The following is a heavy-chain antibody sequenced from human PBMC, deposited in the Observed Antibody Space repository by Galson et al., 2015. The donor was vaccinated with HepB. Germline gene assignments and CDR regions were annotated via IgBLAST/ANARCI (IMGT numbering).Heavy chain of an antibody. CDR1: GGSISSYY. D-gene: IGHD3-10*01. J-gene: IGHJ4*02. CDR2: IYYSGST. CDR3: ARGGFGEATY. Sequence: ETLSLTCTVSGGSISSYYWSWIRQPPGKGLEWIGYIYYSGSTNYNPSLKSRVTISVDTSKNQFSLKLSSVTAADTAVYYCARGGFGEATYWGQGTLVTVSS. V-gene: IGHV4-59*08.